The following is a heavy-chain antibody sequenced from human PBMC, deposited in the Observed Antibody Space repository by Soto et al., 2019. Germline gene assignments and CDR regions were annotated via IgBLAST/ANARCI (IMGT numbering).Heavy chain of an antibody. CDR1: GYSFPSFW. CDR3: VKQHPLDSRAWHN. J-gene: IGHJ4*02. D-gene: IGHD6-19*01. Sequence: GECLKISCKVSGYSFPSFWIGWVRQMPGKGLEWLGSIYPGDSETRYSPSFQGEVTISADKSITTAYLHWSSLRASDTATYYCVKQHPLDSRAWHNWGQGTLVTVSS. CDR2: IYPGDSET. V-gene: IGHV5-51*01.